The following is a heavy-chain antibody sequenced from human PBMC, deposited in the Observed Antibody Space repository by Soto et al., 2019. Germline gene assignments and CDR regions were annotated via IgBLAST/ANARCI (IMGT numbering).Heavy chain of an antibody. CDR2: ISGSGGST. Sequence: ELQLLESGGGLVQPGGSLTLSCAASGFTFSSYAMSWVRQAPGKGLEWVSAISGSGGSTYYADSVKGRFTISRDNTKNTLYLQMNILRAEDGAVYYCANAYYDIVPRFGVKSARPFASWGEGALVTVPS. CDR1: GFTFSSYA. V-gene: IGHV3-23*01. CDR3: ANAYYDIVPRFGVKSARPFAS. J-gene: IGHJ5*01. D-gene: IGHD3-9*01.